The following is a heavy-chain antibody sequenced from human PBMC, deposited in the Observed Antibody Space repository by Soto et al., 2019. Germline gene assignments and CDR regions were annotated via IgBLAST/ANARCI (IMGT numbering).Heavy chain of an antibody. D-gene: IGHD2-2*01. V-gene: IGHV1-18*04. CDR1: GYTFTSYG. CDR2: ISSYNGNT. CDR3: ARGPRYCSSTSCFSGFTWYDP. J-gene: IGHJ5*02. Sequence: DSVQGSCTASGYTFTSYGISWVRQAPGQGLEWMGWISSYNGNTNYAQKVQGRVTMTTDTSTSTTYMELRSLRSDDTAVYYCARGPRYCSSTSCFSGFTWYDPWGQGTLVTVSA.